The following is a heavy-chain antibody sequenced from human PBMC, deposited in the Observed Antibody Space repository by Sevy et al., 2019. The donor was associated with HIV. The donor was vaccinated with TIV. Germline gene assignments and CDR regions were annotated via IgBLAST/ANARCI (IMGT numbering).Heavy chain of an antibody. CDR1: GFTFSSYR. CDR3: ARAVLEISTWRSDH. CDR2: ISSTSGYI. D-gene: IGHD1-1*01. V-gene: IGHV3-21*01. Sequence: GGSLRLSCAASGFTFSSYRMTWVRQAPGKGLEWVSCISSTSGYINYADSVKGRFTISRDNAKNLLYLQMDSLRAEDTAVYYCARAVLEISTWRSDHWGQGTLVTVSS. J-gene: IGHJ4*02.